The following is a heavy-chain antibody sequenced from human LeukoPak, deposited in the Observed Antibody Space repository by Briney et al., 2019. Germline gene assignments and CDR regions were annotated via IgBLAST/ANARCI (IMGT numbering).Heavy chain of an antibody. J-gene: IGHJ4*02. CDR3: ARTTYGSGSYGDY. Sequence: PGGSLRLSCAASEFTVSSNYMTWVRQAPGKGLEWVAVIYSGGSTYYADSVKGRFTISRDNSKNTLYLQMNSLRAEDTAVYYCARTTYGSGSYGDYWGQGTLVTVSS. D-gene: IGHD3-10*01. CDR2: IYSGGST. V-gene: IGHV3-66*01. CDR1: EFTVSSNY.